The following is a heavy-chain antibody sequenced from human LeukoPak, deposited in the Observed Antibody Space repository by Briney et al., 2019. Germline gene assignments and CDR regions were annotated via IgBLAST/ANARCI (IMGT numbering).Heavy chain of an antibody. Sequence: SETLSLTCTVSGYSISSGYYWGWIRQPPGKGLEWIGSIYHSGSTYYNPSLKSRVTISVDTSKNQFSLKLSSVTAAVTAVYYCARGYCSSTSCYEFDYWGQGTLVTVSS. J-gene: IGHJ4*02. CDR2: IYHSGST. CDR1: GYSISSGYY. D-gene: IGHD2-2*01. V-gene: IGHV4-38-2*02. CDR3: ARGYCSSTSCYEFDY.